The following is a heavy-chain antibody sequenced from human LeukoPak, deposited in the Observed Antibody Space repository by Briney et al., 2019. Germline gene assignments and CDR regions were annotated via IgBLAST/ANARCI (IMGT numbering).Heavy chain of an antibody. V-gene: IGHV4-59*01. CDR2: IHYSGST. J-gene: IGHJ5*02. CDR3: ARDPYSSGWENWFDP. D-gene: IGHD6-19*01. Sequence: SETLSLTCTVSGSFISTYYWSWIRQPPGKGLEWIGYIHYSGSTKYNPSLKSRVTMSIDTSKNQFSLDLSSVTAADTAVYFCARDPYSSGWENWFDPWGQGTLVTVSS. CDR1: GSFISTYY.